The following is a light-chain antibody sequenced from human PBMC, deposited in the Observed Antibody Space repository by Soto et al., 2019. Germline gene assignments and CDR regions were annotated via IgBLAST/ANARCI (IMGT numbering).Light chain of an antibody. Sequence: EIVLTQSPATLSLSPGERATLSCRASQSVSSYLAWYQQKPCKAPRLLIYDSSNSATGITARFSVSGSGTDFTLTISSLEPEDFAVYYCQQRSNWPLTFGGGTKVEIK. J-gene: IGKJ4*01. CDR3: QQRSNWPLT. CDR2: DSS. V-gene: IGKV3-11*01. CDR1: QSVSSY.